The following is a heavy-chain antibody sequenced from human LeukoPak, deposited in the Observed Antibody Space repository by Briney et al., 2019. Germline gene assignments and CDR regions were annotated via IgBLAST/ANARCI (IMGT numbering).Heavy chain of an antibody. J-gene: IGHJ4*02. V-gene: IGHV4-34*01. CDR3: ARGLSGYYYEFDY. CDR2: INHSGST. Sequence: SETLSLTCAVYGGSFSGYYWSWIRQPPGKGLEWIGEINHSGSTNHNPSLKSRVTISVDTSKNQFSLKLSSVTAADTAVYYCARGLSGYYYEFDYWGQGTLVTVSS. CDR1: GGSFSGYY. D-gene: IGHD3-22*01.